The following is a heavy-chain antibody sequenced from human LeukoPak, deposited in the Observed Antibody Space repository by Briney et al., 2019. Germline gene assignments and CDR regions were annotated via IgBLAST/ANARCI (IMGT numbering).Heavy chain of an antibody. V-gene: IGHV3-23*01. CDR1: GFTFSSYG. Sequence: GGSLRLSCAASGFTFSSYGMSWVRQAPGKGLEWVSAISGSGGSTYYADSVKGRFTISRDNSKNTLYLQMNSLRAEDTAVYYCATGTMIVVVITGYMDVWGKGTTVTVSS. D-gene: IGHD3-22*01. J-gene: IGHJ6*03. CDR2: ISGSGGST. CDR3: ATGTMIVVVITGYMDV.